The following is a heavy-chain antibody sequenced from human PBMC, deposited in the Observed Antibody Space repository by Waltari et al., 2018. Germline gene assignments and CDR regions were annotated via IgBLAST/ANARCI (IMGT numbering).Heavy chain of an antibody. CDR1: GYTFTSYA. J-gene: IGHJ3*02. Sequence: QVQLVQSGSELKKPGASVKVSCKASGYTFTSYAMNWVRQAPGQGLEWMGWINTNTGNPTYAQGFTGRFVFSLDTSVSTAYLQISSLKAEDTAMYYCARSITIFGVVPPIAFDIWGQGTMVTVSS. V-gene: IGHV7-4-1*02. D-gene: IGHD3-3*01. CDR3: ARSITIFGVVPPIAFDI. CDR2: INTNTGNP.